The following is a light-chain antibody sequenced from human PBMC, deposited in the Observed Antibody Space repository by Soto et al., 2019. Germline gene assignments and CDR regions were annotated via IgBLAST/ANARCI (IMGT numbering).Light chain of an antibody. Sequence: EVVMTQSPSTLSVSPGERATLSCRASQSVSSHLPWYHQKPGQTPRLLIYDASNRATGIPARFSGSGSGTEFTLTSNMPHAEYFAVYCCQQNNWCPRTFGQGTKVDIK. CDR2: DAS. J-gene: IGKJ1*01. CDR1: QSVSSH. V-gene: IGKV3D-15*03. CDR3: QQNNWCPRT.